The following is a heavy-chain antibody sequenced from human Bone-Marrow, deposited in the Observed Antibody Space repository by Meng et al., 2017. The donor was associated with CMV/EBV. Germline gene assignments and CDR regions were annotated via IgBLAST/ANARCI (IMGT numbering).Heavy chain of an antibody. CDR1: GFTVSSNY. CDR2: ISSSSSYI. J-gene: IGHJ4*02. V-gene: IGHV3-21*01. CDR3: AREGGWLQPSIDY. Sequence: GGSLRLSCAASGFTVSSNYMSWVRQAPGKGLEWVSSISSSSSYIYYADSVKGRFTISRDNAKNSLYLQMNSLRAEDTAVCYCAREGGWLQPSIDYWGQGTLVTVSS. D-gene: IGHD5-24*01.